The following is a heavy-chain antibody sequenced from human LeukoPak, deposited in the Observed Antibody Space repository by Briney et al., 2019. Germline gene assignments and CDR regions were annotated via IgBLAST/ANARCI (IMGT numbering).Heavy chain of an antibody. J-gene: IGHJ4*02. CDR1: GYTFTSYD. CDR3: ARGGAYCGGDCYPYSDY. V-gene: IGHV1-8*01. Sequence: GASVKVSCKASGYTFTSYDINRVRQATGQGLEWMGWMNPNSGNTGYAQKFQGRVTMTRNTSISTAYMELSSLRSEDTAVYYCARGGAYCGGDCYPYSDYWGQGTLVTVSS. D-gene: IGHD2-21*02. CDR2: MNPNSGNT.